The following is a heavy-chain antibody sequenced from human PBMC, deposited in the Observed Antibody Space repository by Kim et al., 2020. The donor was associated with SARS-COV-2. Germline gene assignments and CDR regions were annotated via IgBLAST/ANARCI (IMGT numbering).Heavy chain of an antibody. J-gene: IGHJ3*02. CDR3: ARGQGEYCGGDCYYDAFDI. D-gene: IGHD2-21*01. CDR2: MNPNSGNT. Sequence: ASVKVSCKASGYTFTSYDINWVRQATGQGLEWMGWMNPNSGNTGYAQKFQGRVTMTRNTSISTAYMELSSLRSEDTAVYYCARGQGEYCGGDCYYDAFDIWGQGTMVTVSS. V-gene: IGHV1-8*01. CDR1: GYTFTSYD.